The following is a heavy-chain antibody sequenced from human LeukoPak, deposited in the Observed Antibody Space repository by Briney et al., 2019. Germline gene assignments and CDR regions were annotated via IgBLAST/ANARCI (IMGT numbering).Heavy chain of an antibody. CDR1: GYTFTRYY. D-gene: IGHD1-1*01. V-gene: IGHV1-2*02. CDR3: ARDGDNWNDLWFDP. CDR2: INPNSGGT. Sequence: ASLKVSCKASGYTFTRYYMHWVRQAPGQGLEWMGWINPNSGGTNYAQKFQGRVTMTRDTSISTAYMELSRLRSDDTAVYYCARDGDNWNDLWFDPWGQGTLVTVSS. J-gene: IGHJ5*02.